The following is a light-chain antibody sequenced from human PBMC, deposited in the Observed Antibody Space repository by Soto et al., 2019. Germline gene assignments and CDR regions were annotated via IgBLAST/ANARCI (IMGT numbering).Light chain of an antibody. Sequence: SALTQPASVYGSPGQSITISRTGNSSDVGGYNYVSWYQQHPGKAPKLMIYDVSNRPSGVSNRFSGSKSGNTASLTISGLQAEDVADYYCSSYTSSSTLVFGGGTKVTVL. V-gene: IGLV2-14*01. J-gene: IGLJ2*01. CDR3: SSYTSSSTLV. CDR2: DVS. CDR1: SSDVGGYNY.